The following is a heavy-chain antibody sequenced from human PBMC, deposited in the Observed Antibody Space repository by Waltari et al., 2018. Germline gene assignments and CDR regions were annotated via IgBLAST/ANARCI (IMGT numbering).Heavy chain of an antibody. D-gene: IGHD6-13*01. CDR2: VYHSGNT. CDR1: GYSIRSGYY. Sequence: QVQLQESGPGLLNPSETLSLTCAVSGYSIRSGYYWGWVRQPPGKGLGWIGSVYHSGNTDYTPSLKSRLSISADTSNNQLSLKLSSVTAADTAVYYCARGAAAGSGPLIDYWGQGILVTVSS. V-gene: IGHV4-38-2*01. J-gene: IGHJ4*02. CDR3: ARGAAAGSGPLIDY.